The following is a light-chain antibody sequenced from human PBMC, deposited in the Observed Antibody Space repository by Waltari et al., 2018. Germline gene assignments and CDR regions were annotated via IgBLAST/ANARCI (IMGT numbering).Light chain of an antibody. CDR1: QAISTY. J-gene: IGKJ4*01. CDR2: SAS. V-gene: IGKV1-39*01. Sequence: DTLMTQSPSPLSASGGDTVTLPCRATQAISTYVNWYKKTPGMAPSPRIFSASHLHRCVSSRFXGSGSGTDFTLIITDLQPDDFATYYCQQSYSAPLHFGGGXRVDI. CDR3: QQSYSAPLH.